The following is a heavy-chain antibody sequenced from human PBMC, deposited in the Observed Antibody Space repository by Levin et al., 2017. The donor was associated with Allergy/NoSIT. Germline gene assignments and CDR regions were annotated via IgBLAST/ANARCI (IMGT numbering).Heavy chain of an antibody. J-gene: IGHJ4*02. D-gene: IGHD3-10*01. Sequence: ASVKVSCKASGFTFSSSSIQWVRQARGQRLEWIGWIVVGSGHTRYAQKFQERVTITKDMSTTTAYMDLSSLTSEDTAVYYCAAETTSGSPWNYWGQGTLVTVSS. CDR3: AAETTSGSPWNY. CDR2: IVVGSGHT. V-gene: IGHV1-58*02. CDR1: GFTFSSSS.